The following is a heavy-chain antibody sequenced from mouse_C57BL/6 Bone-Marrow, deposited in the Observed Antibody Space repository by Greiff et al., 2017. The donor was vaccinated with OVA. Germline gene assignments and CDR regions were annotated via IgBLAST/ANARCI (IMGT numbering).Heavy chain of an antibody. CDR3: ARPTAQATYAMDY. Sequence: EVQRVESGGGLVQPGGSLKLSCAASGIAFSRYWMSWVRRAPGKGLEWIGEINPDSSTINYAPSLKDKFIISRDKAKNTPYLQMSKVRSEDTALYYYARPTAQATYAMDYWGQGTSVTVSS. J-gene: IGHJ4*01. V-gene: IGHV4-1*01. CDR2: INPDSSTI. CDR1: GIAFSRYW. D-gene: IGHD3-2*02.